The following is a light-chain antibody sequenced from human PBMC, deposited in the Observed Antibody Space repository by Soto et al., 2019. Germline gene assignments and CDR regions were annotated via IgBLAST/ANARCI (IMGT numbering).Light chain of an antibody. V-gene: IGLV1-51*01. CDR2: DNS. CDR1: TSNIGTYS. J-gene: IGLJ3*02. CDR3: GTWDSSLNGGV. Sequence: QSVLTQPPSVSAAPGQKVTISCSGSTSNIGTYSVSWYQQLPGTAPKLLIYDNSQRPSGIPDRFSGSKSGTSATLAITGLQTGDEADYYCGTWDSSLNGGVFGGGTKGTVL.